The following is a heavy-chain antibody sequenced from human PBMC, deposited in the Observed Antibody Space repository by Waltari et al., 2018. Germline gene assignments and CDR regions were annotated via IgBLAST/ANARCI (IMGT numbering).Heavy chain of an antibody. CDR2: ISSSSNYI. CDR1: GFPFNSYN. V-gene: IGHV3-21*01. CDR3: AKNFPTPYYFDY. Sequence: EVQLVESGGGLVKPGGSLRLSCVASGFPFNSYNMNWVRQAPGKGLEWVSSISSSSNYIYYEDSVRGRFTISRDNAKNSLYLQMNSLRAEDTAVYYCAKNFPTPYYFDYWGQGTLVTVSS. J-gene: IGHJ4*02.